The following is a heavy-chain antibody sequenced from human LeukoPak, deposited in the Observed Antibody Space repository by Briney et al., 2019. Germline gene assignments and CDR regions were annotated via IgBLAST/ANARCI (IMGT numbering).Heavy chain of an antibody. D-gene: IGHD2-2*01. Sequence: GASVKVSCKPSGYTFTVNYLHWVRQAPGRGLEWVGWMNPNSGVTVYAQNFQGRVTMARDTSISKAYMELSSLTSDDTAVYYCTRGAGTSWFDYWGQGSLVTVSS. CDR2: MNPNSGVT. V-gene: IGHV1-2*02. CDR3: TRGAGTSWFDY. CDR1: GYTFTVNY. J-gene: IGHJ4*02.